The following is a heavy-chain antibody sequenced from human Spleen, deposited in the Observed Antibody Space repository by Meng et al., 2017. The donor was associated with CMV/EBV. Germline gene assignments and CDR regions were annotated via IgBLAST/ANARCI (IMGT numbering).Heavy chain of an antibody. Sequence: ASIGRGCYSWAWSRPPPGKGLVWPGYIYSREASFYNRSLNIRITISVDASKKQFSRQLTSVSAADTAVYYCARVGSQSSSSLTFDSWGQGILVTVSS. D-gene: IGHD6-6*01. CDR1: ASIGRGCYS. CDR2: IYSREAS. V-gene: IGHV4-31*02. J-gene: IGHJ4*02. CDR3: ARVGSQSSSSLTFDS.